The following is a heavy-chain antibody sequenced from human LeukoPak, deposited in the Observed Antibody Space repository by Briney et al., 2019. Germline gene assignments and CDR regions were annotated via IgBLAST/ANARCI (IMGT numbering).Heavy chain of an antibody. V-gene: IGHV4-61*02. CDR2: IYTSGST. J-gene: IGHJ5*02. CDR3: ARDPSDWFDP. Sequence: SETLSLTCTVSGGSISSSSYYWSWIRQPAGNGLEWIGRIYTSGSTNYNPSLKGRVTMSVDTSKNQFSLKLSSVTAADTAVYYCARDPSDWFDPWGQGTLVTVSS. CDR1: GGSISSSSYY.